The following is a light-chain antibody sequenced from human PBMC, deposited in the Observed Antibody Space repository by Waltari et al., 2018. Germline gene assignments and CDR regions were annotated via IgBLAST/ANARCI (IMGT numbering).Light chain of an antibody. CDR3: QQYYSTPWT. CDR1: QSLLFASNNQNY. CDR2: WAS. V-gene: IGKV4-1*01. J-gene: IGKJ1*01. Sequence: DIVMTQSPDSLAVSLGERATINCKSSQSLLFASNNQNYLSRYQQRPGQSPRLFIYWASTRASGVPERFNGSGSGTDFTLTISGLQAEDVAVYYCQQYYSTPWTFGQGTKVEIK.